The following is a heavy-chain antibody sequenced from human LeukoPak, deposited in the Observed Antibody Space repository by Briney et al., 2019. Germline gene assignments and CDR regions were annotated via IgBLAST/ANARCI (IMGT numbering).Heavy chain of an antibody. D-gene: IGHD1-26*01. V-gene: IGHV3-53*01. CDR2: LYASGRT. Sequence: PGGSLTLSCAASGFTVNSDYMSWVRQAPGKGLEWVSVLYASGRTYYVESVKGRFTISRDTSKNTLSLQMNSLRAEDTAKYYCVKSLYSGTEVADYWGQGTLVTVSS. J-gene: IGHJ4*02. CDR3: VKSLYSGTEVADY. CDR1: GFTVNSDY.